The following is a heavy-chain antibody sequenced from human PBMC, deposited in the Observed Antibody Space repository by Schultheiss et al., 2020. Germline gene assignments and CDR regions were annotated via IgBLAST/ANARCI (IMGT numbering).Heavy chain of an antibody. Sequence: SETLSLTCTVSGGSISSYYWSWIRQPPGKGLEWIGYIYYSGSTNYNPSLKSRVTISVDTSKNQFPLKLSSVTAADTAVYYCARVSEVHMDVWGQGTTVTVSS. CDR1: GGSISSYY. J-gene: IGHJ6*02. V-gene: IGHV4-59*12. CDR2: IYYSGST. CDR3: ARVSEVHMDV.